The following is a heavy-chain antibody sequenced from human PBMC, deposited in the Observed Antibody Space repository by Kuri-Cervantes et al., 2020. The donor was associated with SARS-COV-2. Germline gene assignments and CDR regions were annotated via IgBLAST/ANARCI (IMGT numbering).Heavy chain of an antibody. D-gene: IGHD2-2*01. J-gene: IGHJ4*02. CDR3: ARGVVVVPAAVIFFDY. CDR2: VYYSGST. V-gene: IGHV4-39*07. Sequence: GSLRLSCTVSGGSISSSSYYWGWIRQPPGKGLEWIGSVYYSGSTYYSLSLKSRVTTSVDTSKNQFSLKLSSVTAADTAVYYCARGVVVVPAAVIFFDYWGQGTLVTVSS. CDR1: GGSISSSSYY.